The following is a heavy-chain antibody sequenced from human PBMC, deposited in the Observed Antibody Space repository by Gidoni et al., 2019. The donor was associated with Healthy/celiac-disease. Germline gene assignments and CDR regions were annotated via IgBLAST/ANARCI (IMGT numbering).Heavy chain of an antibody. J-gene: IGHJ6*02. Sequence: QVQLQESGPGLVKPSQTLSLTCPVSGASISSGSYYWSWIRQPTGKGLEWIGRIYTSGSTNYNPSLKSRVTMSVDTSKNQFSLKLSSVTAADTAVYYCARGSTVVPAAIPYYYYYGMDVWGQGTTVTVSS. CDR3: ARGSTVVPAAIPYYYYYGMDV. D-gene: IGHD2-2*01. CDR1: GASISSGSYY. V-gene: IGHV4-61*02. CDR2: IYTSGST.